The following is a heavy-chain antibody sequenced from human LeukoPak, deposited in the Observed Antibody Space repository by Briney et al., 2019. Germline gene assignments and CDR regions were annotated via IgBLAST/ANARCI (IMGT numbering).Heavy chain of an antibody. CDR2: IRQDGSDK. Sequence: GGSLRLSCAASGFTFNSYWVSWVRQAPEKGPEWLANIRQDGSDKQYVDSVKGRFTISRDNAKNSLYLQMNSLSAEDTAVYYCARHSRGSPIDDWGQGTLVTVSS. CDR1: GFTFNSYW. D-gene: IGHD2-15*01. J-gene: IGHJ4*02. V-gene: IGHV3-7*01. CDR3: ARHSRGSPIDD.